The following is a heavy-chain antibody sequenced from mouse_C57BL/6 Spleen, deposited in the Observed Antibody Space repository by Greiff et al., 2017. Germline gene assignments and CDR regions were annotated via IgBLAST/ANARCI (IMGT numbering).Heavy chain of an antibody. CDR3: SRWWDYDDDGYAMYY. CDR1: GYTFTSYW. J-gene: IGHJ4*01. V-gene: IGHV1-64*01. CDR2: IHPNSGSP. Sequence: QVQLQQPGAELVKPGASVKLSCKASGYTFTSYWMHWVKQRPGQGLEWIGMIHPNSGSPNYNEKFKSKATLTVDKSSSTAYLQISSLTSEDSSVYYCSRWWDYDDDGYAMYYWGQGTSVTVSS. D-gene: IGHD2-4*01.